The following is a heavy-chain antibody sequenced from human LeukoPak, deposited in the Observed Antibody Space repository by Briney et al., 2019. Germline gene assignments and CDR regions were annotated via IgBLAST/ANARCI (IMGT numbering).Heavy chain of an antibody. CDR1: GFTFNTYS. Sequence: GGSLRLSCAASGFTFNTYSMNWVRQAPGKGLDWVSYVSSSSSIISYANSVKGRFTISRDNAKNALYLQMNSLRAEDTAVYYCAKDWRHIVVVSSPGYFDYWGQGTLVTVSS. V-gene: IGHV3-48*04. CDR3: AKDWRHIVVVSSPGYFDY. CDR2: VSSSSSII. J-gene: IGHJ4*02. D-gene: IGHD2-21*01.